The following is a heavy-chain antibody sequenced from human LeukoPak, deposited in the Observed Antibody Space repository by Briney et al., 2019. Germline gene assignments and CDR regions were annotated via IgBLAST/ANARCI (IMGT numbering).Heavy chain of an antibody. CDR1: GYTFTSYY. CDR2: INPSGGST. D-gene: IGHD6-25*01. Sequence: ASVKVSCKASGYTFTSYYMHWVRQAPGQGLEWMGIINPSGGSTSYAQKFQGRVTMTTDTSTSTAYMELRSLRSDDTAVYYCARVEDSSGYYFDYWGQGTLVTVSS. CDR3: ARVEDSSGYYFDY. V-gene: IGHV1-46*01. J-gene: IGHJ4*02.